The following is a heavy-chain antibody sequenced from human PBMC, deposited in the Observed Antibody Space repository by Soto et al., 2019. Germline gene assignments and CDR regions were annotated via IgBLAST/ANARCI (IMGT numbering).Heavy chain of an antibody. CDR2: IFGGGST. CDR1: GLTVSGGF. V-gene: IGHV3-66*01. J-gene: IGHJ6*02. Sequence: QLVESGGGLVQPGGSLRVSRAASGLTVSGGFMSWVRQAPGKRLEWVSVIFGGGSTYYADSVKGRFTISRDNSKNAVFLQMNSLRSEDTAVYYCARGPRMDVWGQGTTVTVSS. CDR3: ARGPRMDV.